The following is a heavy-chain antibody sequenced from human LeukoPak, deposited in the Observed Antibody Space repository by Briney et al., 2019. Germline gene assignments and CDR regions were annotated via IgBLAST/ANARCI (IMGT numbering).Heavy chain of an antibody. D-gene: IGHD6-19*01. V-gene: IGHV4-34*01. J-gene: IGHJ4*02. CDR1: GGSFSGYY. Sequence: SETLSLTCAVYGGSFSGYYWSWIRQPPGKGLEWIGEINHSGSTNYNPSLKSRVTISVDTSKNQFSLKLSSVTAADTAVYYCARGLAVAGTYFDYWGQGTLVTVSS. CDR3: ARGLAVAGTYFDY. CDR2: INHSGST.